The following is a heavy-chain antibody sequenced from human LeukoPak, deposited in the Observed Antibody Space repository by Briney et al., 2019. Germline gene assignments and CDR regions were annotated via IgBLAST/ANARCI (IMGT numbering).Heavy chain of an antibody. CDR3: AISSSWTSNDY. CDR1: GGSFSGYY. CDR2: INHSGST. D-gene: IGHD6-13*01. V-gene: IGHV4-34*01. J-gene: IGHJ4*02. Sequence: SETLSLTCAVYGGSFSGYYWSWIRQPPGKGLEWIGEINHSGSTNYNPSLKSRVTISVDTSKNQFSLKLSSVTAADTAVYYCAISSSWTSNDYWGQGTLVTVSS.